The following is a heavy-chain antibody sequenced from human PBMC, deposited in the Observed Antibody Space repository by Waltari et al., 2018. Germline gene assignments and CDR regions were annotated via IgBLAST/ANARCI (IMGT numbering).Heavy chain of an antibody. CDR1: GVSMDDSGYY. CDR3: VRHRLAWYFDL. D-gene: IGHD6-19*01. CDR2: VYYNGNT. V-gene: IGHV4-39*01. Sequence: QLQLQESGPGLVKPSETLSLTCPVHGVSMDDSGYYWGWIRQPPGKGLEWIGSVYYNGNTHHNPSLKIRVTVSGDTSKNQFSLMLNSVTAADTAVYYCVRHRLAWYFDLWGRGTLVTVSS. J-gene: IGHJ2*01.